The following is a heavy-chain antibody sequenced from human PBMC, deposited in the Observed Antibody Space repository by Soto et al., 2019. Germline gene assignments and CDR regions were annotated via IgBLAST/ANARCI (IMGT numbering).Heavy chain of an antibody. J-gene: IGHJ4*02. CDR1: GGSIGSGGYY. CDR3: ARSPGYYFDY. V-gene: IGHV4-31*03. CDR2: IYYSGIT. Sequence: PSETLSLTCTVSGGSIGSGGYYWSWIRQHPGKGLEWIGCIYYSGITYYNPSLKSRVTISVDTSKNQFSLKLSSVTAADTAVYYCARSPGYYFDYWGQGTLVTVSS.